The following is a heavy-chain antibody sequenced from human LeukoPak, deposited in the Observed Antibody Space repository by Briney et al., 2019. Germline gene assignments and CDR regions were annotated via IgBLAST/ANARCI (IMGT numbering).Heavy chain of an antibody. CDR2: ISTSSSYI. Sequence: GGSLRLSCAASAFTFSSYSMNWVRQAPGKGLEWVSFISTSSSYIHYADSVKGRFTISRDNAKNSLYLQMNSLRAEDTAVYYCARTSDTSGRLYWYFDLWGRGTLVTVSS. J-gene: IGHJ2*01. D-gene: IGHD3-22*01. CDR3: ARTSDTSGRLYWYFDL. V-gene: IGHV3-21*01. CDR1: AFTFSSYS.